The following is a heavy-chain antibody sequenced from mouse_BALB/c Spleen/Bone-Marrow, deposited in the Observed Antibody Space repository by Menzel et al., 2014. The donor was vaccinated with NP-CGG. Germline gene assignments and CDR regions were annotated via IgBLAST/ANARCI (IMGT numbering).Heavy chain of an antibody. CDR3: ARDRGYDSYYAMDY. CDR2: IWGDGST. Sequence: VKLQESGPGLVAPSQSLSITCTVSGFSLTGYGVNWVRQPPGKGLEWLGMIWGDGSTDYNSALKSRLSISKDNSKSQVFLKMNNLQTDDTARYYCARDRGYDSYYAMDYWGQGTSVTVSS. V-gene: IGHV2-6-7*02. D-gene: IGHD2-2*01. J-gene: IGHJ4*01. CDR1: GFSLTGYG.